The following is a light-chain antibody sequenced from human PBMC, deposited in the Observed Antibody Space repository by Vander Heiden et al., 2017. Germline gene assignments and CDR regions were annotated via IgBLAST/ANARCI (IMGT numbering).Light chain of an antibody. J-gene: IGKJ3*01. CDR2: WAS. Sequence: DIVMTPSPDSLAVSLGAMSTINCKSSQSVLYSSNNKNFLTWYQQKPGQPPKLLFYWASTRESGVPDRFSGSGSGTDFTLTISSLQAEDVAVYYCQQYYITPFTFGPGTKVDIK. V-gene: IGKV4-1*01. CDR1: QSVLYSSNNKNF. CDR3: QQYYITPFT.